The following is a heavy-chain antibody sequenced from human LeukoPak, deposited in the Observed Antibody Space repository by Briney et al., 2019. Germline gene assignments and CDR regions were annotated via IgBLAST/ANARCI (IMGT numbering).Heavy chain of an antibody. J-gene: IGHJ4*02. CDR3: AKTMSPYYYDSSGF. CDR2: VRCDGSNK. CDR1: GFTFSSYG. V-gene: IGHV3-30*02. D-gene: IGHD3-22*01. Sequence: GGSLRLSCAASGFTFSSYGMHWVRQAPGKGLEWVAFVRCDGSNKYYADSVKGRFTISRDNSKNTLYLQMNSLRAEDTAVYYCAKTMSPYYYDSSGFWGQGTLVTVSS.